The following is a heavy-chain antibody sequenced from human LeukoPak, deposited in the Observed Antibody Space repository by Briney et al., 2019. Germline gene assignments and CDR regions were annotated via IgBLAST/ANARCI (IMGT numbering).Heavy chain of an antibody. CDR1: GGSISSYY. J-gene: IGHJ3*02. V-gene: IGHV4-59*01. CDR2: IYYSGSA. D-gene: IGHD6-13*01. Sequence: SETLSLTCTVSGGSISSYYWSWIRQPPGKGLEWIGYIYYSGSANYNPSLKSRVTISVDTSKNQFSLKLSSVTAADTAVYYCARDSPTLAAAGTGWAFDTWGQGTMVTVSS. CDR3: ARDSPTLAAAGTGWAFDT.